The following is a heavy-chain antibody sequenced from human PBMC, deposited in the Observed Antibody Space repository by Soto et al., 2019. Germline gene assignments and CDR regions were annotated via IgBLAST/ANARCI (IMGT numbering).Heavy chain of an antibody. Sequence: QMQLVQSGPEVKKPGTSVKVSCKASGFTFSSSAVQWVRQARGQRLEWVGWIVVGSGNTNYAQKFQERVTVTRDMSTSTAYMELSSLSAEDTAVYYCAADRTSCGGDCYVDWGQGTLATVSS. V-gene: IGHV1-58*01. J-gene: IGHJ4*02. CDR3: AADRTSCGGDCYVD. D-gene: IGHD2-21*02. CDR2: IVVGSGNT. CDR1: GFTFSSSA.